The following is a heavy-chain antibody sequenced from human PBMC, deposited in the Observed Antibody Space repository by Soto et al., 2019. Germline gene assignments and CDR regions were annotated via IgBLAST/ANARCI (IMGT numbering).Heavy chain of an antibody. CDR3: ARSQAPGWLLVTRWFDP. CDR1: GYTFTGYG. V-gene: IGHV1-18*01. CDR2: ISAYNGNT. Sequence: ASVKVSCKASGYTFTGYGISWVRQAPGQGLEWMGWISAYNGNTNYAQKLQGRVTMTTDTSTSTAYMELRSLRSDDTAVYYCARSQAPGWLLVTRWFDPWGQGTLVTVSS. D-gene: IGHD5-12*01. J-gene: IGHJ5*02.